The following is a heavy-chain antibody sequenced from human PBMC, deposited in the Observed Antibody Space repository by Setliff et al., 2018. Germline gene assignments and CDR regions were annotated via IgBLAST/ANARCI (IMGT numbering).Heavy chain of an antibody. CDR1: GGSIRSGTYY. CDR3: ARGRNVAARLLDS. V-gene: IGHV4-39*07. D-gene: IGHD6-6*01. CDR2: IYYRGST. J-gene: IGHJ4*02. Sequence: SETLSLTCNVSGGSIRSGTYYWGWIRQPPGKGLEWIGTIYYRGSTYYNPSLKSRVTISVDTSKNQFSLRLSSVAAADTAMYYCARGRNVAARLLDSWGQGTLVTVSS.